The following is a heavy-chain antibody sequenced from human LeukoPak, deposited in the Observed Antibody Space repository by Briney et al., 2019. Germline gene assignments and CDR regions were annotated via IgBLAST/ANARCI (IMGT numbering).Heavy chain of an antibody. CDR3: AKQNSLAARPLERNAEYFQH. CDR1: GFTFSDYA. V-gene: IGHV3-23*01. CDR2: ISGSGGST. Sequence: GRSLRLSCAASGFTFSDYAMSWVRQAPGKGLEWVSAISGSGGSTYYADSVKGRFTISRDNSKNTLYLQMNSLRAEDTAVYYCAKQNSLAARPLERNAEYFQHWGQGTLVTVSS. D-gene: IGHD6-6*01. J-gene: IGHJ1*01.